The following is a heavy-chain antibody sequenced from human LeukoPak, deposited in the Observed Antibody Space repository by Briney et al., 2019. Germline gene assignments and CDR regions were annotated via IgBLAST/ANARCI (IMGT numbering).Heavy chain of an antibody. Sequence: SDTLSLTCAVYGGSFSGYYWSWIRQPPGKGLEWLGEINHSGSTNYNPSLKSRVTISVDPSKTQFSLKLSSVTAADTAVYYCGSGIPYCSGGSCYSWYFDYWGQGTLVTVSS. CDR1: GGSFSGYY. CDR3: GSGIPYCSGGSCYSWYFDY. J-gene: IGHJ4*02. D-gene: IGHD2-15*01. V-gene: IGHV4-34*01. CDR2: INHSGST.